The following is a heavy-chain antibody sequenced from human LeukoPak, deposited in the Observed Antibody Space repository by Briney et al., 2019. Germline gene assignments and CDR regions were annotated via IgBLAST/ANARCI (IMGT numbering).Heavy chain of an antibody. J-gene: IGHJ4*02. Sequence: SETLSLTCTVSGGSMSSGYYWGWIRQPPGKGLEWIGSIYHSGSTYYNPSLKSRVTISVDTSKNQFSLKLSSVTAADTAVYYCARLPAARTYYFDYWGQGTLVTVSS. V-gene: IGHV4-38-2*02. D-gene: IGHD2-2*01. CDR1: GGSMSSGYY. CDR3: ARLPAARTYYFDY. CDR2: IYHSGST.